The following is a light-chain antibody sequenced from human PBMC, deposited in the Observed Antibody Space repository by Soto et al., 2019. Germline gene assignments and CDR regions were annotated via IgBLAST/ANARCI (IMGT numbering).Light chain of an antibody. V-gene: IGLV4-69*01. Sequence: QLVLTQSPSASASLGASVKLTCTLSSGHSSYAIAWHQQQPEKGPRYLMKLNSDGSHSKGDGIPDRFSGSSSGAERYLTISSLQSEDEADYYCQTWGTGNNWVFGGGTKVTVL. J-gene: IGLJ3*02. CDR2: LNSDGSH. CDR1: SGHSSYA. CDR3: QTWGTGNNWV.